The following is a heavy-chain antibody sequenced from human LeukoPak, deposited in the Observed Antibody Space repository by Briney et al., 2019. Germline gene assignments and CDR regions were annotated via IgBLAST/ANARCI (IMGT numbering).Heavy chain of an antibody. D-gene: IGHD6-13*01. J-gene: IGHJ5*02. CDR1: GGSISSDNYY. Sequence: PSETLSLTCTVSGGSISSDNYYWGWIRQPPGKGLEFIGSIYYSGSTYYNPSLKSRVTISVDTSKNQFSLKLSSVTAADTAVYYCAGIIAAAGNNWFDPWGQGTLVTVSS. CDR3: AGIIAAAGNNWFDP. V-gene: IGHV4-39*07. CDR2: IYYSGST.